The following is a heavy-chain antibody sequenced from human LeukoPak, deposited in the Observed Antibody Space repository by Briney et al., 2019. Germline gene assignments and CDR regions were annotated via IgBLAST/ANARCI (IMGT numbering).Heavy chain of an antibody. CDR2: ISAYNGNT. V-gene: IGHV1-18*01. CDR3: ARVGYCSSTSCYGGGDY. D-gene: IGHD2-2*01. Sequence: ASVKDSCKASGYTFTSYGISWVRQAPGQGLEWMGWISAYNGNTNYAQKLQGRVTMTTDTSTSTAYMELRSLRSDDTAVYYCARVGYCSSTSCYGGGDYWGQGTLVTVSS. J-gene: IGHJ4*02. CDR1: GYTFTSYG.